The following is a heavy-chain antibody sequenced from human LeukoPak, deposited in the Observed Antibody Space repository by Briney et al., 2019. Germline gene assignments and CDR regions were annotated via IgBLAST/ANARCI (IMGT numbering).Heavy chain of an antibody. CDR1: GFTFSSYA. Sequence: PGGSLRLSCAASGFTFSSYAMRWVRQAPGKGLEWVSAISGSGGSTYYADSVKGRFTISRDNSKNTLYLQLNSLRAEDTAVYYCAKGSGVVVVAAITFVYWGQRTLVTVSS. D-gene: IGHD2-15*01. J-gene: IGHJ4*02. CDR3: AKGSGVVVVAAITFVY. V-gene: IGHV3-23*01. CDR2: ISGSGGST.